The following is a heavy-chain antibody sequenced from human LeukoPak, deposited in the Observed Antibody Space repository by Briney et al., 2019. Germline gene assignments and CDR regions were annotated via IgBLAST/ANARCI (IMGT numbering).Heavy chain of an antibody. CDR2: ISWDSGNI. CDR1: GFAFDDYA. D-gene: IGHD3-9*01. J-gene: IGHJ6*03. V-gene: IGHV3-9*01. Sequence: PGGSLRLSCAASGFAFDDYAIHWIRQVPGKGLEWVSGISWDSGNIGYADSVKGRFTISRDNAKNTLYLQMNSLRGDDTALYYCAKDIYDVLKGYKNSMDVWGKGTTVTVSS. CDR3: AKDIYDVLKGYKNSMDV.